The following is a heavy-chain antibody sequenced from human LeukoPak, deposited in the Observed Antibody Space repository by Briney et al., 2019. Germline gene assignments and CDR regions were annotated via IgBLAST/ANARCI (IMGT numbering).Heavy chain of an antibody. Sequence: QTSETLSLTCTVSGGSITSSSYYWGWIRQHPGKSLEWIGYIYYSGSTYYDPSLKSRVTISVDTSKNQFSLKLSSVTAADTAVYYCARAPSIGFWSGSMVVWGQGTTVTVSS. V-gene: IGHV4-31*03. CDR1: GGSITSSSYY. CDR3: ARAPSIGFWSGSMVV. J-gene: IGHJ6*02. CDR2: IYYSGST. D-gene: IGHD3-3*01.